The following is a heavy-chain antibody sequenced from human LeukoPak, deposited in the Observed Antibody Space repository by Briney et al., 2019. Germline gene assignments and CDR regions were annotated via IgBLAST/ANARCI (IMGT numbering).Heavy chain of an antibody. CDR3: ARVAVAATGAFDI. J-gene: IGHJ3*02. CDR2: IKQDGSVI. Sequence: PGGSLRLSCAVSGFTFSSYWMSWVRQAPGKGLEWVASIKQDGSVIQSVDSVKGRFTISRDNAKKSLYLQMNSLRVEDTAVYYCARVAVAATGAFDIWGQGTMVTVSS. D-gene: IGHD6-19*01. V-gene: IGHV3-7*04. CDR1: GFTFSSYW.